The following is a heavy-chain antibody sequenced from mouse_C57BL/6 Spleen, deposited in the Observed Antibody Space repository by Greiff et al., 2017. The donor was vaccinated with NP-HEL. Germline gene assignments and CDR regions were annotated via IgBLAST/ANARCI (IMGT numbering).Heavy chain of an antibody. Sequence: VKVVESGPELVKPGASVKISCKASGYAFSSSWMNWVKQRPGKGLEWIGRIYPGDGDTNYNGKFKGKATLTADKSSSTAYMQLSSLTSEDSAVYFCAITVFDYWGQGTTLTVSS. J-gene: IGHJ2*01. CDR3: AITVFDY. CDR2: IYPGDGDT. V-gene: IGHV1-82*01. CDR1: GYAFSSSW. D-gene: IGHD1-3*01.